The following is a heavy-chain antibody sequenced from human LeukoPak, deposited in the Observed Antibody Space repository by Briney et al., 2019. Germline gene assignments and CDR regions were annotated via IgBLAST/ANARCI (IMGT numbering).Heavy chain of an antibody. CDR2: ISFDGSNK. V-gene: IGHV3-30*18. Sequence: GGSLRLSCAASGFTFSNYGMHWVRQAPGKGLEWVAVISFDGSNKDYGDFVKGRFTISRDNSKNTLYLQMNSLRAEDTAVYYCAKSGPQAAAHLWGQGTLVTVSS. J-gene: IGHJ4*02. CDR1: GFTFSNYG. CDR3: AKSGPQAAAHL. D-gene: IGHD6-13*01.